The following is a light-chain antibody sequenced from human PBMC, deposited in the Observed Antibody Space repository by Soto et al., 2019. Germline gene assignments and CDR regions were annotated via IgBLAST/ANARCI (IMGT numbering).Light chain of an antibody. CDR2: GAS. J-gene: IGKJ4*01. V-gene: IGKV3-15*01. Sequence: EIVMTQSPATLSVSPGERATLSCRASQSVSSNLAWYQQKPGQPPRLVIYGASTRATGIPARFSGSGSGTEFTLTISSLQSEDFAVYYCQQYNNWHPLTFGGGTKVDIK. CDR3: QQYNNWHPLT. CDR1: QSVSSN.